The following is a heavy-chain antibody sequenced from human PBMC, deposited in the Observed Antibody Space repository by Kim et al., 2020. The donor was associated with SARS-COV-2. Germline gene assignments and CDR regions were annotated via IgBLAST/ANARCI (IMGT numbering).Heavy chain of an antibody. CDR2: IYYSGST. J-gene: IGHJ3*02. D-gene: IGHD3-22*01. CDR3: ARSPITMIVVVNAFDI. V-gene: IGHV4-31*03. CDR1: GGSISSGCYY. Sequence: SETLSLTCTVCGGSISSGCYYWSWIRQHPGKGLEWIGYIYYSGSTYNNPSLKSRVTISVDTSKNQFSLKLSSVTAADTAVYYCARSPITMIVVVNAFDIWGQGTMVTVSS.